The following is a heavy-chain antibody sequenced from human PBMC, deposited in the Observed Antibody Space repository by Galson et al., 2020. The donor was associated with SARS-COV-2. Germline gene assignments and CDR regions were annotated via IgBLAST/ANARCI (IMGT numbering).Heavy chain of an antibody. V-gene: IGHV3-23*01. D-gene: IGHD2-2*01. CDR2: ISGSGGST. J-gene: IGHJ6*02. CDR3: AGDLGYCSSTSCYANYYYGMDV. Sequence: GGSLRLSCAASGFTFSSYAMSWVRQAPGKGLEWVSAISGSGGSTYYADSVKGRFTISRDNSKNTLYLQMNSLRAEDTAVYYCAGDLGYCSSTSCYANYYYGMDVWGQGTTVTVSS. CDR1: GFTFSSYA.